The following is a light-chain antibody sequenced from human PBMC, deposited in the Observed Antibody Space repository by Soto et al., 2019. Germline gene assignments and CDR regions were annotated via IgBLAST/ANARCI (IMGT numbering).Light chain of an antibody. CDR2: AAS. CDR1: QTIDTN. Sequence: EIVMTQRPGILAESPGEGATLSCRASQTIDTNLAWYQQKPGQAPRLLIFAASTRATGIPARFSGGGSGTEFSLTITSLQSEDFALYYCQQYNNRPPWTFGQGTKVDIK. V-gene: IGKV3-15*01. J-gene: IGKJ1*01. CDR3: QQYNNRPPWT.